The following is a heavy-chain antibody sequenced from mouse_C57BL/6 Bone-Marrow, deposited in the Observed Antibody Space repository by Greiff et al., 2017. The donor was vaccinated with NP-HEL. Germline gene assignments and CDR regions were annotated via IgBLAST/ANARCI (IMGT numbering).Heavy chain of an antibody. Sequence: EVQLQQSGPELVKPGASVKISCKASGYTFTDYYMNWVKQSHGKSLEWIGDINPNNGGTRYNQKFKGKATLTVDKSSSTAYMELRSLTSEDSAVYYCARGYYRAYWGQGTLVTVSA. CDR3: ARGYYRAY. CDR1: GYTFTDYY. V-gene: IGHV1-26*01. D-gene: IGHD2-3*01. J-gene: IGHJ3*01. CDR2: INPNNGGT.